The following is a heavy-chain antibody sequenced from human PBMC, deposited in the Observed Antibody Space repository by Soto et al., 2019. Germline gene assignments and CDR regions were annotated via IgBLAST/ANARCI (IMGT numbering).Heavy chain of an antibody. CDR2: TYYRSKWYN. J-gene: IGHJ1*01. Sequence: SQTRSLTCAISGDSVSTNSAASNWTRQSPSRGLEWLGRTYYRSKWYNEYAVSVKGRITMNPDTSKNQFSLQLNSVTPEDTAVYYCAGESSGYIQHWGQGALVAAST. D-gene: IGHD6-19*01. CDR1: GDSVSTNSAA. V-gene: IGHV6-1*01. CDR3: AGESSGYIQH.